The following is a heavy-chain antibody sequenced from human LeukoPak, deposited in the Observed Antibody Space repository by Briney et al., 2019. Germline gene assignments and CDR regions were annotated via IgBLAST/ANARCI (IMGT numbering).Heavy chain of an antibody. CDR2: IKSDGSST. CDR1: GFTFSSYW. V-gene: IGHV3-74*01. J-gene: IGHJ4*02. D-gene: IGHD1-26*01. CDR3: ARAPSDRYSGSYRTLDY. Sequence: GGSLRLSCAASGFTFSSYWMHWVRQVPGKGLVWVSRIKSDGSSTTYADSVKGRFTISRDNSENTLYLQMNSLRAEDTAVYYCARAPSDRYSGSYRTLDYWGQGTLVTVSS.